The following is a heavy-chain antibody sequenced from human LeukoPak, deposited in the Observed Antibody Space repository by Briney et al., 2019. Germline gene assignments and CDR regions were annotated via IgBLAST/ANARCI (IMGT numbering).Heavy chain of an antibody. CDR2: ISGRSNYI. J-gene: IGHJ4*02. Sequence: PGGSLRLSCLASGYTFSSYSINWVRQSPGKGLEWVSSISGRSNYIYYADSVRGRFRISRDDARDSLYLQMNSLRAEDTAVYYCVRVRRNSDTSGFYYYYDFWGQGTLVTVSS. V-gene: IGHV3-21*01. D-gene: IGHD3-22*01. CDR3: VRVRRNSDTSGFYYYYDF. CDR1: GYTFSSYS.